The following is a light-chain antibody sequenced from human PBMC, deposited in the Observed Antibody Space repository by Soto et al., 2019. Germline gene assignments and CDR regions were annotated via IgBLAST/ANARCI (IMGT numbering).Light chain of an antibody. V-gene: IGLV1-40*01. J-gene: IGLJ1*01. CDR3: QSYDSSLSRV. CDR1: SSNIGAGYD. Sequence: QPVLTQRPAGSGAPGQRITISCTGSSSNIGAGYDVHWYQQLPGTAPKLLIYGNNNRPSGVPDRFSGSKSGSSASLAITGLQAEDEADYYCQSYDSSLSRVFGTGTKVTVL. CDR2: GNN.